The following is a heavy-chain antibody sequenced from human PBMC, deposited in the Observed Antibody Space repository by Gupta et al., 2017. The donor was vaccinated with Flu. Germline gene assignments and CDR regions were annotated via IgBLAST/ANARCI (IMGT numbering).Heavy chain of an antibody. CDR3: ARTGKNGWNIDH. J-gene: IGHJ4*02. V-gene: IGHV3-7*01. D-gene: IGHD1-1*01. Sequence: TFSSYWMSWVRQAAGKGLEWVANIEENGNQKYYMDSVKGRFTISRDNAKNSLSLQMKSLRAEDTGVYYWARTGKNGWNIDHWGQGTLVTVS. CDR1: TFSSYW. CDR2: IEENGNQK.